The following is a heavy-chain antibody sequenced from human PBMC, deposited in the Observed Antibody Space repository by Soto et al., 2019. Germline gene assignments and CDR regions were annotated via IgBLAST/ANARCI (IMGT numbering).Heavy chain of an antibody. D-gene: IGHD2-2*01. CDR1: GGSISSGGYY. CDR3: ARAIGVVVPAAKASNYYYYMDV. V-gene: IGHV4-31*03. Sequence: SETLSLTCTVSGGSISSGGYYWSWIRQHPGKGLEWIGYIYYSGSTYYNPSLKSRVTISVDTSKNQFSLKLSSVTAADTAVYYCARAIGVVVPAAKASNYYYYMDVWGKGTTVTVSS. J-gene: IGHJ6*03. CDR2: IYYSGST.